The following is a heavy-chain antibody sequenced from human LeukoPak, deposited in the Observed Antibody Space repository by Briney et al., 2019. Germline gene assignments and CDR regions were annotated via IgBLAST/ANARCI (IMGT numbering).Heavy chain of an antibody. Sequence: GGSLRLSCAASGFTFSSYAMHWVRQAPGKGLEWVAVISYDGSNKYYADSVKGRFTISRDNSKNTLYLQMNSLRADDTAVYYCASAPYGDYGDYWGQGTLVTVSS. CDR2: ISYDGSNK. D-gene: IGHD4-17*01. CDR1: GFTFSSYA. J-gene: IGHJ4*02. CDR3: ASAPYGDYGDY. V-gene: IGHV3-30-3*01.